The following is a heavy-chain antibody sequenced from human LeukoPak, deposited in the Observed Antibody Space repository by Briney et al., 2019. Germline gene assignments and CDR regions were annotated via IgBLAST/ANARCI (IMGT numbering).Heavy chain of an antibody. CDR1: GGSISTYY. CDR2: IFYSGST. V-gene: IGHV4-59*12. J-gene: IGHJ4*02. CDR3: AKETRSDFNYPYFDY. D-gene: IGHD5-24*01. Sequence: PSETLSLTCTVSGGSISTYYWSWIRQPPEKGLEWIGYIFYSGSTNYNPSLKSRVTISVDTSKNQFSLKLSSVTATDTALYYCAKETRSDFNYPYFDYWGQGTLVTVPS.